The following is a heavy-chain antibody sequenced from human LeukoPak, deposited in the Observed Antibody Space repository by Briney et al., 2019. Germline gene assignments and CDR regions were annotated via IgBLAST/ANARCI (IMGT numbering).Heavy chain of an antibody. CDR1: GYTLTELS. V-gene: IGHV1-24*01. D-gene: IGHD3-22*01. CDR2: FDPEDGET. J-gene: IGHJ4*02. Sequence: ASVKVSCKVSGYTLTELSMHWVRQAPGKGLEWMGGFDPEDGETIYAQKFQGRVTVTEDTSSDTAYMELSSLRSEDTAVYYCARVTDSSGYRKGFDYWGQGTLVTVSS. CDR3: ARVTDSSGYRKGFDY.